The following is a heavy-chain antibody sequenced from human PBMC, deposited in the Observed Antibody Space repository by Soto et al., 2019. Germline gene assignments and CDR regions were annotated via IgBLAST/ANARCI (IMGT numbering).Heavy chain of an antibody. CDR1: GGSISSYY. D-gene: IGHD3-9*01. CDR3: ARRDRYFDWPGYYYMDV. J-gene: IGHJ6*03. CDR2: IYYSGST. Sequence: SETLSLTCTVSGGSISSYYWSWIRQPPGKGLEWIGYIYYSGSTNYNPSLKSRVTISVDTSKNQFSLKLNSVTAADTAVYYCARRDRYFDWPGYYYMDVWGKGTTVTVSS. V-gene: IGHV4-59*08.